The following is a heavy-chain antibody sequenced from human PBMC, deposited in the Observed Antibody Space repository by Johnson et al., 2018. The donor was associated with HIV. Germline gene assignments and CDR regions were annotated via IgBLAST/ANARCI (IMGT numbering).Heavy chain of an antibody. D-gene: IGHD2-2*02. Sequence: QVQLVESGGGLVQPGGSLRLSCAASGFTVSRNYMSWVRQAPGKGLEWVAVISYDGSNKYYADSVKGRFTISRDNSKNTLYLQMSSLRVEDTAVYCCAKIYLGQKLRDPFDFWGQGTLVTVSS. CDR2: ISYDGSNK. CDR3: AKIYLGQKLRDPFDF. V-gene: IGHV3-30-3*01. CDR1: GFTVSRNY. J-gene: IGHJ3*01.